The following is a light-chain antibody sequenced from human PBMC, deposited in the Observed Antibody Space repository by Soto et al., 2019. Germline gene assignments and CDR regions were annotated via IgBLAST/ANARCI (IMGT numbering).Light chain of an antibody. V-gene: IGLV2-14*01. Sequence: QSVLTQPASVSGSPGQSITISCTGTSRDVGGYNYVSWYQQHPGKAPKLMIYEVSNRPSGVSHRFSGSKSGNTASLTISGLQAEDEADYYCSSYTSSSTGVFGGGTKLTVL. CDR3: SSYTSSSTGV. J-gene: IGLJ3*02. CDR1: SRDVGGYNY. CDR2: EVS.